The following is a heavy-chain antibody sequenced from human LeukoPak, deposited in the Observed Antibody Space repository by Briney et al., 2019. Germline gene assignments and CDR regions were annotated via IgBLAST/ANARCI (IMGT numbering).Heavy chain of an antibody. D-gene: IGHD3-3*01. V-gene: IGHV3-23*01. Sequence: PGGALRLSCAASGFTFRSYAMNWVRQAPGKGLEWVSTISGSGSTTHYADSVKGRFTISRDNSKNTLYLQMNSLRAEDTAIYYCAKGGAYYDFRFDPWGQGTLVTVSS. J-gene: IGHJ5*02. CDR1: GFTFRSYA. CDR3: AKGGAYYDFRFDP. CDR2: ISGSGSTT.